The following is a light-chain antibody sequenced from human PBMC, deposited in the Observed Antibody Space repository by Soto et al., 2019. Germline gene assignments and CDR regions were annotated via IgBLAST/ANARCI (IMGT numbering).Light chain of an antibody. Sequence: EIVMTQSPATLSASPGEGVTLSCRASQGVPSRIAWYQHKPGQAPRLLIYGASTRATGVPDRFSGTGSGTDFTLTISNLKSEDYAIYYCQQYKSWPLITFGQGTRLDIK. V-gene: IGKV3-15*01. CDR3: QQYKSWPLIT. J-gene: IGKJ5*01. CDR2: GAS. CDR1: QGVPSR.